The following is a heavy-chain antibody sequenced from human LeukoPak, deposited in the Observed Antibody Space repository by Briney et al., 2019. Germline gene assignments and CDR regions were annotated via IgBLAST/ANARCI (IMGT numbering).Heavy chain of an antibody. Sequence: QPGGSLRLSCAASRFSFSNYWMHWVRQAPGKGLVWVSRVKSDGSNPSYADSVKGRFTISRDNDENVLYLQMNTLGAEDTAVYYCARDIVSGSGSLDYWGQGTLVTVSS. CDR2: VKSDGSNP. CDR3: ARDIVSGSGSLDY. CDR1: RFSFSNYW. D-gene: IGHD3-10*01. J-gene: IGHJ4*02. V-gene: IGHV3-74*01.